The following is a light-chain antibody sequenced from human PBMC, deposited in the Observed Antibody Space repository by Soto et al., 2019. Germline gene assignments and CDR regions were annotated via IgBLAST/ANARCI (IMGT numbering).Light chain of an antibody. CDR3: QSYDSRLSAYV. J-gene: IGLJ1*01. CDR2: TNN. Sequence: QSVLTQPPSVSGAPGQRVTISCTGSSSNIGAGYDVHWYLQVPGTAPKLLVYTNNNRPSGVPDRFSGSKSDTSASLAITGLQAEDEADYYCQSYDSRLSAYVFGTGTKATVL. CDR1: SSNIGAGYD. V-gene: IGLV1-40*01.